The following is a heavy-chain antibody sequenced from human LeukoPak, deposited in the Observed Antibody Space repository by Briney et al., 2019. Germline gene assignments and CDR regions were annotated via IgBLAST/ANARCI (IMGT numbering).Heavy chain of an antibody. CDR1: GFTFSSYA. CDR3: ASDCSSTSCYQRGGYSDY. V-gene: IGHV3-23*01. D-gene: IGHD2-2*01. CDR2: ISGSGGST. J-gene: IGHJ4*02. Sequence: GGSLRLSCAASGFTFSSYAMSWVRQAPGKGLEWVSAISGSGGSTYYADSVKGRSTISRDNSKNTLYLQMNSLRAEDTAVYYCASDCSSTSCYQRGGYSDYWGQGTLVTVSS.